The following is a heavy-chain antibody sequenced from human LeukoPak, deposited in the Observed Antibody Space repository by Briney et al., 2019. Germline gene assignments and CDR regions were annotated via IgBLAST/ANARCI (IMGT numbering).Heavy chain of an antibody. Sequence: PGGSLRLSCVASGFTFRSYWMHWVRQAPGKGLVWVLRIDSDGTSTANADSVKGRFTISRDNAKNTLYLQVNSLRAEDTAVYYCAKEASSHGSGYWGQGTLVTVSS. CDR1: GFTFRSYW. CDR3: AKEASSHGSGY. CDR2: IDSDGTST. J-gene: IGHJ4*02. D-gene: IGHD3-10*01. V-gene: IGHV3-74*01.